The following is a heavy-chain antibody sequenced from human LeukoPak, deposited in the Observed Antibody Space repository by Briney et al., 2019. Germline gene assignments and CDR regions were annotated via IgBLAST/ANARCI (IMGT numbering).Heavy chain of an antibody. D-gene: IGHD3-16*01. J-gene: IGHJ5*02. CDR2: IHTSGTT. CDR3: ARGDYYAGGGGNWFDP. V-gene: IGHV4-4*07. CDR1: GGSMSSYY. Sequence: PSETLSLTCTVSGGSMSSYYWSFIRQSAGTGLEWLGRIHTSGTTWYNPSLKSRVTLSVDASKNQFSLGLTSVTAADTAVYYCARGDYYAGGGGNWFDPWGQGTLVTVSS.